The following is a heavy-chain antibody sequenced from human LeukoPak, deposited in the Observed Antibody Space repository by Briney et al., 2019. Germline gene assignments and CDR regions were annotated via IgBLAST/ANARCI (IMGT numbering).Heavy chain of an antibody. CDR3: ASTYGSGSYGDY. CDR1: GFTFSSYW. CDR2: INTDGSST. V-gene: IGHV3-74*01. J-gene: IGHJ4*02. D-gene: IGHD3-10*01. Sequence: GGSLRLSCAASGFTFSSYWMHWVRQAPGKGLVWVSRINTDGSSTSYADSVKGRFTISRDNAKNTLYLQMNSLRAEDTAVYYCASTYGSGSYGDYWGQGTLVTVSS.